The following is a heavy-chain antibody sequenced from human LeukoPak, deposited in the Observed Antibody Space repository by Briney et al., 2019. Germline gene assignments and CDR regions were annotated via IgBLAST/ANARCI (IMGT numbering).Heavy chain of an antibody. J-gene: IGHJ6*02. Sequence: GGSLRLSCAVSGLTFSDYRMIWVRQAPEKRLEWVAVTAGADDVIQYADSVKGRFTISRDNSKNTLYLQMNSLRAEDTAVYYCARVPAAGTNYYYYGMDVWGQGTTVTVSS. CDR2: TAGADDVI. CDR1: GLTFSDYR. D-gene: IGHD6-13*01. CDR3: ARVPAAGTNYYYYGMDV. V-gene: IGHV3-23*01.